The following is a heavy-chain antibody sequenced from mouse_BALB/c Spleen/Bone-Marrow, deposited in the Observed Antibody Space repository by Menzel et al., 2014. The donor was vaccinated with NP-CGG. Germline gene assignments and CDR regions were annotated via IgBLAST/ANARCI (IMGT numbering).Heavy chain of an antibody. CDR3: ARSGRYDGFAY. V-gene: IGHV1-14*01. D-gene: IGHD2-14*01. CDR2: INPYNDGT. Sequence: INPYNDGTKYNEKFKGKATLTSDKSSSTAYMELSSLTSEDSAVYYCARSGRYDGFAYWGQGTLVTVSA. J-gene: IGHJ3*01.